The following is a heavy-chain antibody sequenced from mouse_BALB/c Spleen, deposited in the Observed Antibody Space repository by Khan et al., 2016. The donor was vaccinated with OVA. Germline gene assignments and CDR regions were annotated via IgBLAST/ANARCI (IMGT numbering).Heavy chain of an antibody. D-gene: IGHD2-10*01. CDR3: ARQPYYHYYIMDY. CDR1: GFSLTNYG. V-gene: IGHV2-6-1*01. CDR2: IWSDGST. Sequence: QVQLKESGPGLVAPSQSLSITCTISGFSLTNYGIHWVRQPPGKGLEWLVVIWSDGSTTYNSDLKFRLSISKDNSKGQGFLKMNSLQTDDTAMYFCARQPYYHYYIMDYWGQGTSVTVSS. J-gene: IGHJ4*01.